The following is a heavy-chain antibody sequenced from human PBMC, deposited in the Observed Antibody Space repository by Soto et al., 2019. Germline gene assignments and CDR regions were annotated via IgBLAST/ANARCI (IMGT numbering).Heavy chain of an antibody. V-gene: IGHV4-31*02. CDR3: ARSLPAAKGGWFDP. J-gene: IGHJ5*02. CDR1: GGSISSGGYY. Sequence: SETLSLTCTVSGGSISSGGYYWSWIRQHPGKGLEWIGYIYYSGSTYYNPSLKSRVTISVDTSKNQFSLKLSSVTAADTAVYYCARSLPAAKGGWFDPWGQGTLVTVSS. D-gene: IGHD2-2*01. CDR2: IYYSGST.